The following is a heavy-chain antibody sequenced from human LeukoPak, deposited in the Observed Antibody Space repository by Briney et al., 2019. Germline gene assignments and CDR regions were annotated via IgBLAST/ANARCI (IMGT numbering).Heavy chain of an antibody. CDR3: ARDLLD. CDR1: GGSISSYY. Sequence: SQTLSLTCTVSGGSISSYYWSWIRQPPVKGLEWIGYIYYSGSTNYNPSLKSRVTISVDTCKNQFSLKLRSVTAADTAVYYCARDLLDWGQGTLVTVSS. V-gene: IGHV4-59*01. J-gene: IGHJ4*02. CDR2: IYYSGST. D-gene: IGHD2-15*01.